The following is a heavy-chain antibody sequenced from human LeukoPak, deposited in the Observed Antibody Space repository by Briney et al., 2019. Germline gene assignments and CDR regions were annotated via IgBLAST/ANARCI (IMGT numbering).Heavy chain of an antibody. V-gene: IGHV3-30*02. CDR1: GFMFRDCG. Sequence: AGGSLRLSCAASGFMFRDCGMHWVRQAPGKGLEWVSFIWNDGRSEHYADSVQGRFSVSRDNSDNTLYLHMTNLRPDDTAVYYCAKDPGATAWGYYMDVWGTGTPVTVSS. CDR2: IWNDGRSE. D-gene: IGHD7-27*01. J-gene: IGHJ6*03. CDR3: AKDPGATAWGYYMDV.